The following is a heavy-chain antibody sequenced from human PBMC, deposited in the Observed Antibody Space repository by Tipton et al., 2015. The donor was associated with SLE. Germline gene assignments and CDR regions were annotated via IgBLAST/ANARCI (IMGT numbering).Heavy chain of an antibody. V-gene: IGHV4-59*01. J-gene: IGHJ4*02. Sequence: TLSLTCTVSGVSISSYYWSWIRQPPGKGLEWIGYIYTSGSTNYNPSLKSRVTISVDTSKNQFSLKLSSVTAADTAVYYCASFDYGDYWYWGQGTLVTVSS. D-gene: IGHD4-17*01. CDR1: GVSISSYY. CDR3: ASFDYGDYWY. CDR2: IYTSGST.